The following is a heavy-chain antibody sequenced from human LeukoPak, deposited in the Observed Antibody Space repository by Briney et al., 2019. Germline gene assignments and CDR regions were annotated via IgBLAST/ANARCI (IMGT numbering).Heavy chain of an antibody. CDR3: ARAPETYCSSTSCYRGYNWFDP. CDR2: IYYSGST. D-gene: IGHD2-2*02. Sequence: SETLSLTCTVSGGSISSGDYYWSWIRQPPGKGLEWIGYIYYSGSTYYNPSLKSRVTISVDTSKNQFSLKLSSVTAADTAVYYCARAPETYCSSTSCYRGYNWFDPWGQGTLVTVSS. CDR1: GGSISSGDYY. J-gene: IGHJ5*02. V-gene: IGHV4-30-4*08.